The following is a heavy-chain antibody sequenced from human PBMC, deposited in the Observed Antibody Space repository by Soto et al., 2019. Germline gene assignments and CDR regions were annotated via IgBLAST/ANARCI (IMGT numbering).Heavy chain of an antibody. CDR3: AKRANYYDSSGQNPKAPQIFDY. V-gene: IGHV3-23*01. J-gene: IGHJ4*02. CDR1: GFTFSSYA. D-gene: IGHD3-22*01. CDR2: ISGSGGST. Sequence: PGGSLRLSCAASGFTFSSYAMSWVRQAPGKGLEWVSAISGSGGSTYYADSVKGRFTISRDNSKNTLYLQMNSLRAEDTAVYYCAKRANYYDSSGQNPKAPQIFDYWGQGTLVTVSS.